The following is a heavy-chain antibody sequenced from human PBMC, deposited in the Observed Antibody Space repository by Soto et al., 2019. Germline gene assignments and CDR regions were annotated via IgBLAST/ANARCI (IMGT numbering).Heavy chain of an antibody. D-gene: IGHD1-20*01. CDR3: AKSYVYGEGHTRGDAFDI. J-gene: IGHJ3*02. V-gene: IGHV3-23*01. CDR1: GFTFRSYA. Sequence: PGGSLRLSCAASGFTFRSYAMSWVRLAPGKGLEWVSAISGSGGSTYYADSVKGRFTISRDNSKNTLYLQMNSLRAEDTAVYYCAKSYVYGEGHTRGDAFDIWGQGTMVTVSS. CDR2: ISGSGGST.